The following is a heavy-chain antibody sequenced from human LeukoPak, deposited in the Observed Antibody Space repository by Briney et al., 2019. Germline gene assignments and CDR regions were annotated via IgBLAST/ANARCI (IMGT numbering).Heavy chain of an antibody. CDR3: ARLPYYYDSSGYYAPDYYYYGMDV. CDR1: GYSFTSYW. CDR2: IYPGDSDT. D-gene: IGHD3-22*01. J-gene: IGHJ6*02. Sequence: GESLKISCKGSGYSFTSYWIGWVRQMPGKGLEWMGIIYPGDSDTRYSPSLQGQVTISADKSISTAYLQWSSLKASGTAMYYCARLPYYYDSSGYYAPDYYYYGMDVWGQGTTVTVSS. V-gene: IGHV5-51*01.